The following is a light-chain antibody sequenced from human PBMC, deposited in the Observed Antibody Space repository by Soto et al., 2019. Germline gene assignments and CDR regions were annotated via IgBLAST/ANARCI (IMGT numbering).Light chain of an antibody. CDR3: PQSSNSIHST. V-gene: IGKV3-20*01. CDR1: QSITSNY. Sequence: IVLTQSPGTLSLSPGERATLSCRASQSITSNYLAWYQQKPGQAPRHLIYGASTRATGVPDRCSGSGSGTGFTLTISRLEPEDFAVYYCPQSSNSIHSTFGPGTKVDIK. J-gene: IGKJ3*01. CDR2: GAS.